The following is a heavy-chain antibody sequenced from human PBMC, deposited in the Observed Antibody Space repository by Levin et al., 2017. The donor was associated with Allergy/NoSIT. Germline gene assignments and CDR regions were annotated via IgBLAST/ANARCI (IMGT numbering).Heavy chain of an antibody. J-gene: IGHJ6*03. V-gene: IGHV5-51*01. CDR1: GYSFTSYW. Sequence: GGSLRLSCQGSGYSFTSYWIGWVRQMPGKGLEWMGIIYPGDSDTRYSPSFQGQATISADTSITTAYLQWSSLKASDTAIYYCARRGTRDYYYYMDVWGKGTTVTVSS. CDR2: IYPGDSDT. CDR3: ARRGTRDYYYYMDV. D-gene: IGHD1-1*01.